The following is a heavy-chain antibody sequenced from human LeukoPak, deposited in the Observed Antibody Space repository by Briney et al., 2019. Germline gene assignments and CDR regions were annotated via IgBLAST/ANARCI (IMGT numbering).Heavy chain of an antibody. CDR2: ISYDGSNK. V-gene: IGHV3-30-3*01. Sequence: PGRSLRLSCAASGFTFSSYAMHWVRQAPGKGLEWVAVISYDGSNKYYEDSVKGRFTISRDNSKNTLCLQMNSLRAEDTAVYYCARDRYYDFWSGYYTDAFDIWGQGTMVTVSS. CDR3: ARDRYYDFWSGYYTDAFDI. D-gene: IGHD3-3*01. CDR1: GFTFSSYA. J-gene: IGHJ3*02.